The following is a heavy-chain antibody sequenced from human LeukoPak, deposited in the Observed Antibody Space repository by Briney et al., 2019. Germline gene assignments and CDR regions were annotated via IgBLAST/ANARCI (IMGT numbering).Heavy chain of an antibody. CDR1: GVSISDCQ. J-gene: IGHJ3*02. CDR3: ATNAGPAALDAIDI. Sequence: SETLSLTCIVSGVSISDCQWSWIRQPPGKGLQWIGYMYNNGSTDYNPSLKSRVTISGDTSKNQFSLKLSSVTASDTALYYCATNAGPAALDAIDIWGLGTMVTVSS. CDR2: MYNNGST. V-gene: IGHV4-59*08. D-gene: IGHD2-2*01.